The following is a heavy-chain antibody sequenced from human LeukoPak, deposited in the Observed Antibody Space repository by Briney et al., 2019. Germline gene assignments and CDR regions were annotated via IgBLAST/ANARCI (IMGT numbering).Heavy chain of an antibody. CDR2: INTNTGNP. CDR3: ARVSYDSSGYNDAFDI. J-gene: IGHJ3*02. V-gene: IGHV7-4-1*02. CDR1: GYTFTSYA. Sequence: AASVKVSCKASGYTFTSYAMNWVRQAPGQGLEWMGWINTNTGNPTYAQGFTGRFVFSLDTSVSTAYLQISSLKAEDTAVYYCARVSYDSSGYNDAFDIWGQGTMVTVSS. D-gene: IGHD3-22*01.